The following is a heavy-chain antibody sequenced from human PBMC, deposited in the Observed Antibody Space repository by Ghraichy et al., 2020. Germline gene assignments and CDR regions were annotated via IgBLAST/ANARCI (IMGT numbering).Heavy chain of an antibody. CDR3: AKDGYYDSSGYYGGYFQH. Sequence: ETLSLNCAASGFTFSSYAMSWVRQAPGKGLEWVSGISGSGGSTYYADSVKGRFTISRDNSKNTLYLQMNSLRAEDTAVYNCAKDGYYDSSGYYGGYFQHWGQGTLVTVSS. CDR1: GFTFSSYA. V-gene: IGHV3-23*01. D-gene: IGHD3-22*01. CDR2: ISGSGGST. J-gene: IGHJ1*01.